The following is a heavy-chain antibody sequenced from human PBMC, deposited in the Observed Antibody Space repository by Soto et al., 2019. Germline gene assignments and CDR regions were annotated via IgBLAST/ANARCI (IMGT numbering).Heavy chain of an antibody. CDR3: ARDHSSSSPEPDY. D-gene: IGHD6-13*01. J-gene: IGHJ4*02. V-gene: IGHV3-30-3*01. CDR2: ISYDGSNK. CDR1: GFTFSSYA. Sequence: QRLSCAASGFTFSSYAMHWVRQAPGKGLEWVAVISYDGSNKYYADSVKGRFTISRDNSKNTLYLQMNSLRAEDTAVYYCARDHSSSSPEPDYWGQGTLVTVSS.